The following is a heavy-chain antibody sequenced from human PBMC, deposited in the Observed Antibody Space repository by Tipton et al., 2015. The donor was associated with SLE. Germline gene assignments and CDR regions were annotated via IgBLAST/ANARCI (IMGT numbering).Heavy chain of an antibody. V-gene: IGHV3-11*01. CDR3: AREYYFGLDV. J-gene: IGHJ6*02. Sequence: GSLRLSCAASGFTFSDYYMSWIRQAPGKGLEWVSTIDNSGAVIHSADSVKGRFTISRDNAKSSLYLQMNSLRDEDTAVYYCAREYYFGLDVWGHGTTVTVSS. CDR1: GFTFSDYY. CDR2: IDNSGAVI. D-gene: IGHD3-16*01.